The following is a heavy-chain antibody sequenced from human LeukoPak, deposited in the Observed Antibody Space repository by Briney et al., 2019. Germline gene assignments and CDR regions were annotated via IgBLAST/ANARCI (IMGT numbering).Heavy chain of an antibody. D-gene: IGHD3-3*01. CDR3: VSGRWSGYYFDT. J-gene: IGHJ4*02. V-gene: IGHV4-39*07. CDR2: IYYGGST. Sequence: SETLSLTCTVSVGSISTTGYYWGWIRQPPGKGLEWIGSIYYGGSTYYSPSLKSRVTISLDTSKHQFSLKLSSVTAADTAVYYCVSGRWSGYYFDTWGQGTRVTVSS. CDR1: VGSISTTGYY.